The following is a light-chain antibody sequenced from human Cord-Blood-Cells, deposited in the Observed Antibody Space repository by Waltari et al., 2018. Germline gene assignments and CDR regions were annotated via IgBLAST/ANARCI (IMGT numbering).Light chain of an antibody. CDR2: AVS. V-gene: IGLV2-8*01. J-gene: IGLJ3*02. Sequence: QSALTQPPSASGSPGQSVTISCTGTSSDAGGYNYVSWYQQHPGKAPQRMIYAVSKRPSGVPDRFSGSKSGNTASLTVSGLQAEDEADYYCSSYAGSNNLVFGGGTKLTVL. CDR1: SSDAGGYNY. CDR3: SSYAGSNNLV.